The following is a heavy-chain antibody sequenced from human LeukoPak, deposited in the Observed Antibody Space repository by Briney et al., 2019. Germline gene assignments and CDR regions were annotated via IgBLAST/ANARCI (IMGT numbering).Heavy chain of an antibody. D-gene: IGHD5-24*01. Sequence: PGGSLRLSCAASGFTFSDYAMTWVRQAPGKGLEWVATISGSGVMTYYADSVKGRFTISRDNSKNTLYLQMNSLRGEDTAVYYCAKDWEDVYNSVGYFDLWGRGTLVTVSS. CDR2: ISGSGVMT. J-gene: IGHJ2*01. CDR3: AKDWEDVYNSVGYFDL. CDR1: GFTFSDYA. V-gene: IGHV3-23*01.